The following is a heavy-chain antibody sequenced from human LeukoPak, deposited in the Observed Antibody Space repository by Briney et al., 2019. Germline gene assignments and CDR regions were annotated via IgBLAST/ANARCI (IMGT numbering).Heavy chain of an antibody. D-gene: IGHD3-22*01. CDR3: AKDRQIAH. CDR1: GFTFSSNA. J-gene: IGHJ4*02. CDR2: ISGSGGST. Sequence: GGSLRLSCVASGFTFSSNAMSWVRQAPGKGLEWVSVISGSGGSTYYADSVKGRFTISRDNSKNMLYLQMNSLRAEDTAVYYCAKDRQIAHWGQGTLVTVSS. V-gene: IGHV3-23*01.